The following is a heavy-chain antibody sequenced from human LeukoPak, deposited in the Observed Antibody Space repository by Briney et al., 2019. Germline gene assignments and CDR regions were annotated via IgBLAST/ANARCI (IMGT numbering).Heavy chain of an antibody. CDR2: ISSSGSTI. CDR3: GKDPNGDYIGAFDF. CDR1: GFTFSDYY. J-gene: IGHJ3*01. V-gene: IGHV3-11*01. D-gene: IGHD4-17*01. Sequence: GGSLRLSCAASGFTFSDYYMSWIRQAPGKGLEWVSYISSSGSTIYYADSVKGRFTISRDNSVNTLYLQMNSLRAEDTAVYYCGKDPNGDYIGAFDFWGQGTMVTVSS.